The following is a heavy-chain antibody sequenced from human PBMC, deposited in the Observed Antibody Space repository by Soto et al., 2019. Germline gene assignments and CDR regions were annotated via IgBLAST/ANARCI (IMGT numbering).Heavy chain of an antibody. Sequence: EVQLVESGGGLVQPGGSLRLSCAASGFTFSSYEMNWVRQAPGKGLEWVSYISSSGSTIYYADSVKGRFTISRDNAKNSLYLQMNSLRAEDTAVYYCAGEATLWFGVHWFDYWGKGTLVTVSS. J-gene: IGHJ4*02. D-gene: IGHD3-10*01. V-gene: IGHV3-48*03. CDR3: AGEATLWFGVHWFDY. CDR1: GFTFSSYE. CDR2: ISSSGSTI.